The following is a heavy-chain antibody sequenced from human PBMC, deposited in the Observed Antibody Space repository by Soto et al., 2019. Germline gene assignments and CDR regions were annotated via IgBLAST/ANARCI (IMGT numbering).Heavy chain of an antibody. CDR2: VYTGGGT. D-gene: IGHD3-22*01. Sequence: PSETLSLTCTVSGGSISGYFWNWLRQPAGKGLEWIGRVYTGGGTSYNPSLQSRVSMSTDTSKSQFSLKLSSVTAADTAVYYCARVGSTYYYDSSGYYPWGQGTLVTVSS. J-gene: IGHJ5*02. V-gene: IGHV4-4*07. CDR3: ARVGSTYYYDSSGYYP. CDR1: GGSISGYF.